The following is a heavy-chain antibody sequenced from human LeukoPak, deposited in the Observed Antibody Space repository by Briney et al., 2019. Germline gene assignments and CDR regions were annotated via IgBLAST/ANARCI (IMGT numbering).Heavy chain of an antibody. Sequence: ASVKVSCKASGYTFTGYYMHWVRQAPGQGLEWMGWINPNSGGTNYAQKFQGRVTMTRDTSISTAYMELSRLRSDDTAVYYCARGSIAATYYFDYWGQGTLVTVSS. CDR1: GYTFTGYY. D-gene: IGHD6-6*01. CDR3: ARGSIAATYYFDY. CDR2: INPNSGGT. J-gene: IGHJ4*02. V-gene: IGHV1-2*02.